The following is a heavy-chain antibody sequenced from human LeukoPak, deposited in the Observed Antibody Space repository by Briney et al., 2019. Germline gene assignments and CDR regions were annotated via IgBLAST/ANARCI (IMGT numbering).Heavy chain of an antibody. CDR2: IYYSGST. CDR3: ARHPGGNYLREFDY. J-gene: IGHJ4*02. Sequence: KASETLSLTCTVSGGSISSSSYYWGWIRQPPGKGLEWIGNIYYSGSTYYNPSLKSRVTISIDTSKNQISLTLSSATAADTALYYCARHPGGNYLREFDYWGQGTLVTVSS. CDR1: GGSISSSSYY. D-gene: IGHD1-26*01. V-gene: IGHV4-39*01.